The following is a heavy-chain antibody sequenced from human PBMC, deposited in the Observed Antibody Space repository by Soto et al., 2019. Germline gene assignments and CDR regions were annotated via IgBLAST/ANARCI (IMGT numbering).Heavy chain of an antibody. Sequence: SETLSLTCAVYGGSFSCYYWSWIRQPPGKGLEWIGEINHSGSTNYNPSLKSRVTISVDTSKNQFSLKLSSVTAADTAVYYCARAVTMVRGVISWFDPWGQGTLVTVSS. CDR3: ARAVTMVRGVISWFDP. V-gene: IGHV4-34*01. D-gene: IGHD3-10*01. CDR2: INHSGST. J-gene: IGHJ5*02. CDR1: GGSFSCYY.